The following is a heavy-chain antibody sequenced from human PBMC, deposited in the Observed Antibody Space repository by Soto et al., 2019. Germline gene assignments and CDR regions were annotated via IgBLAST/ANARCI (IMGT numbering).Heavy chain of an antibody. CDR1: GFTFSSYG. Sequence: QVQLVESGGGVVQPGRSLRLSCAASGFTFSSYGMHWVRQAPGKGLEWVAVISYDGSNKYYADSVKGRFTISRDNSKNTLYLQMNSLRAEDTAVYYCAKDMLSLPRDYYYYYGMDVWGQGTTVTVSS. D-gene: IGHD3-10*02. CDR2: ISYDGSNK. J-gene: IGHJ6*02. V-gene: IGHV3-30*18. CDR3: AKDMLSLPRDYYYYYGMDV.